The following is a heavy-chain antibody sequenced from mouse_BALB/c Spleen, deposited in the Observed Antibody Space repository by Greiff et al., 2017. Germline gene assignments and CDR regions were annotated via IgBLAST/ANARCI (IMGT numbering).Heavy chain of an antibody. V-gene: IGHV7-3*02. CDR3: ARDSVPMDY. CDR2: IRNKANGYTT. J-gene: IGHJ4*01. Sequence: DVHLVESGGGLVQPGGSLRLSCATSGFTFTDYYMSWVRPPPGKALEWLGFIRNKANGYTTEYSASVKGRFTISRDNSQIILYLQMNTLRAEDSATYYCARDSVPMDYWGQGTSVTVSS. CDR1: GFTFTDYY.